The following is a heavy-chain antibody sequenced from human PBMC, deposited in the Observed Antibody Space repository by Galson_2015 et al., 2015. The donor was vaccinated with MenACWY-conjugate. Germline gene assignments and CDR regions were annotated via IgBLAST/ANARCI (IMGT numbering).Heavy chain of an antibody. D-gene: IGHD4-17*01. CDR3: ARGRIDYCDYYNWFDP. J-gene: IGHJ5*02. CDR2: IIPIFGTA. V-gene: IGHV1-69*13. CDR1: GGTFSSYA. Sequence: SVKVSCKASGGTFSSYAISWVRQAPGQGLEWMGGIIPIFGTANYAQKFQGRVTITADESTSTAYMELSSLRSEDTAVYYCARGRIDYCDYYNWFDPWGQGTLGTVSS.